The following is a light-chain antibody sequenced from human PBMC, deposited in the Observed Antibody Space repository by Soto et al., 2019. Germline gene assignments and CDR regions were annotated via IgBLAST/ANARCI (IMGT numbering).Light chain of an antibody. CDR1: SSNIGTNS. V-gene: IGLV1-47*02. CDR2: LND. J-gene: IGLJ1*01. Sequence: QSVLTQPPSASGTPGQRVTISCGGSSSNIGTNSVHWYKQLPRTAPKPLIYLNDQRPSGVPDLFSGSTSGTSASLAISGLRSEDEADYFCAAWDGRLDGRFVFGAGTKVTVL. CDR3: AAWDGRLDGRFV.